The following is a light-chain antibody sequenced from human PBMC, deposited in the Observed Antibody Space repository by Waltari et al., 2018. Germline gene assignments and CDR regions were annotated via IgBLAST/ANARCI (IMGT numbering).Light chain of an antibody. CDR1: QNVLYSSNNKNY. Sequence: DIVMTQSPDSLAVSLGERATINCKSSQNVLYSSNNKNYLAWYQQKPGQSPNLLIYWASTRESGVPDRFGGSGSGTDFTLTISSLQAEDVAVYYCQQYYSTPYTFGQGTKLEIK. CDR2: WAS. V-gene: IGKV4-1*01. CDR3: QQYYSTPYT. J-gene: IGKJ2*01.